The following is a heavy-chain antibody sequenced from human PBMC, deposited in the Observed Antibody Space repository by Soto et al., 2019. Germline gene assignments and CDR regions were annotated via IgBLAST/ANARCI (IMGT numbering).Heavy chain of an antibody. CDR2: ISGSGGST. J-gene: IGHJ3*02. CDR3: AKGGSTGWYDAFVI. CDR1: GFTFSSYV. Sequence: EVQLLESGGGLVQPGGSLRLSCAASGFTFSSYVMNWVRQAPGKGLEWVSTISGSGGSTYYADSVEGRFTFSRDKSKKTVHLLMNSRRAEDTAVYYCAKGGSTGWYDAFVILGQGPMVTVSS. D-gene: IGHD6-19*01. V-gene: IGHV3-23*01.